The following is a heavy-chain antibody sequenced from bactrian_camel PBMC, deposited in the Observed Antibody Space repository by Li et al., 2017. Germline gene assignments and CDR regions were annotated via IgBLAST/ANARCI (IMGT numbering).Heavy chain of an antibody. CDR3: AADPPDYSGYGVDCGMNDVFKY. CDR2: IDRDGTT. D-gene: IGHD4*01. CDR1: GYIDSDYL. V-gene: IGHV3S53*01. J-gene: IGHJ4*01. Sequence: HVQLVESGGGSVQAGGSLRLSCVGSGYIDSDYLMGWFRQAPGKQREGVAAIDRDGTTVYKDSVKGRFTVSRDSAKNTMYLEMNNLTPEDTAIYYCAADPPDYSGYGVDCGMNDVFKYWGQGTQVTV.